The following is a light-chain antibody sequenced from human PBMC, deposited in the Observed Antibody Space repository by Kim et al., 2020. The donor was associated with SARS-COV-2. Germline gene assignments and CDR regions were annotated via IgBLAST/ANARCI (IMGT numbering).Light chain of an antibody. J-gene: IGLJ3*02. Sequence: SYELTQPPSLSVSPGQTATITCSGDKLGNKYVCWYQQKPGLSPVLVIYQDNKRPSGIPERFSGSNSGNTATLTISGTQAMDEADYYCQAWDSSTAVFGGGTKLTVL. V-gene: IGLV3-1*01. CDR3: QAWDSSTAV. CDR1: KLGNKY. CDR2: QDN.